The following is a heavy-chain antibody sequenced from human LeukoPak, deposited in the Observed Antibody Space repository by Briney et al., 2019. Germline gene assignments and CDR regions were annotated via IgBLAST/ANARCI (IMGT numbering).Heavy chain of an antibody. CDR2: IYYSGST. J-gene: IGHJ4*02. Sequence: SETLSLTCTVSGGSISSSSYHWGWIRQPPGKGLEWIGSIYYSGSTYYNPSLKSRVTISVDTSKNQFSLKLSSVTAADTAVYYCARHNRYSGYEQRKFGDYWGQGTLVTVSS. CDR1: GGSISSSSYH. D-gene: IGHD5-12*01. V-gene: IGHV4-39*01. CDR3: ARHNRYSGYEQRKFGDY.